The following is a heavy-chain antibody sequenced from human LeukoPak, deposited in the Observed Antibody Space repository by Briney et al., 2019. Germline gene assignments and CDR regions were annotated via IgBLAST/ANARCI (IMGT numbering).Heavy chain of an antibody. CDR3: ARGASGYDWTYYFDY. J-gene: IGHJ4*02. D-gene: IGHD5-12*01. CDR2: INPNSGGT. Sequence: ASVKVSCKASGYTFTGYYMHWVRQAPGQGLEWMGWINPNSGGTNYAQKFQGRVTMTRDTSISTAYMELSRLRSDDTAAYYCARGASGYDWTYYFDYWGQGTLVTVSS. V-gene: IGHV1-2*02. CDR1: GYTFTGYY.